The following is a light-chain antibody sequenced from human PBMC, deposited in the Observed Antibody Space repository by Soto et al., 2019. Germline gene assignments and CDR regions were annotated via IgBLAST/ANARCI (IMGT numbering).Light chain of an antibody. CDR1: SSDVGSFNL. CDR3: SSYAGSANYV. V-gene: IGLV2-23*01. J-gene: IGLJ1*01. CDR2: EGT. Sequence: QSALTQPASVSGSPGQSITISCAGTSSDVGSFNLVSWYQQHPGKAPKLVIYEGTQRPSGVSSRFSASKSGNTASLTISGLQAEDEADYYCSSYAGSANYVFGTGTKVTVL.